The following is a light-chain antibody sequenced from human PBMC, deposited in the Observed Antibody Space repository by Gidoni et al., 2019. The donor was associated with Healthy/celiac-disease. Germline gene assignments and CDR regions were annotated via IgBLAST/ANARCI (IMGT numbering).Light chain of an antibody. V-gene: IGLV1-44*01. CDR3: AAWDDSLNGVV. Sequence: QSVLTQPPSASGTPGQRVTISCSGSSSNIGSTTVNWYQQLPGTAPKLLLYSTNQRPSGFPARFSGSKSGTSASLAISGLQSEDEADYYCAAWDDSLNGVVFGGGTKLTVL. CDR2: STN. J-gene: IGLJ2*01. CDR1: SSNIGSTT.